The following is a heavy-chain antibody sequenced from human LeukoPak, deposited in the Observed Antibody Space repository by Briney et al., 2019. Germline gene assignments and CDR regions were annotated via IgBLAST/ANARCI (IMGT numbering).Heavy chain of an antibody. J-gene: IGHJ4*02. CDR2: IYTSGST. V-gene: IGHV4-61*02. D-gene: IGHD6-13*01. CDR1: GGSISSGSYY. CDR3: AREQLLGY. Sequence: SETLSLTCTVSGGSISSGSYYWSWIRQPAGKGLEWIGRIYTSGSTNYNPSLKSRVTISVDTSKNQFSLKLSSVTAADTAVYYCAREQLLGYWGQGTLVTVS.